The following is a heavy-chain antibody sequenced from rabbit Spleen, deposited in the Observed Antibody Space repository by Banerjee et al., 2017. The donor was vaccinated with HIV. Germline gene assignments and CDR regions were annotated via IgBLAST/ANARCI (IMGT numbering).Heavy chain of an antibody. V-gene: IGHV1S40*01. D-gene: IGHD1-1*01. CDR3: ARDLVGVIGWNFYL. J-gene: IGHJ4*01. CDR1: SFSFSDRDV. Sequence: QSLQESGGGLVQPGASLTLTCKASSFSFSDRDVMCWVRQAPGKGLEWIACINVATGKPVYATWAKGRFTISRTSSTTVTLRMTSLTAADTATYFCARDLVGVIGWNFYLWGQGTLVTVS. CDR2: INVATGKP.